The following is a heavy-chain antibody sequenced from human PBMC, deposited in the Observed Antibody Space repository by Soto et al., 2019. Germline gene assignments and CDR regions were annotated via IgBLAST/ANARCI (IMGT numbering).Heavy chain of an antibody. V-gene: IGHV1-3*01. CDR2: INAGNGNT. D-gene: IGHD2-21*02. J-gene: IGHJ4*02. CDR3: ARNIVVVTGLDY. Sequence: ASVKVSCKASGYTFTSYAMHWVRQAPGQRLEWMGWINAGNGNTKYSQKFQGRVTITRDTSASTAYMELSSLRSEDTAVYYCARNIVVVTGLDYWGQGTLVTVSS. CDR1: GYTFTSYA.